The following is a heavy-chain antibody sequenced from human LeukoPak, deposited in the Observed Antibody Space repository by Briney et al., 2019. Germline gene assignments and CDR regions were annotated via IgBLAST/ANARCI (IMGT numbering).Heavy chain of an antibody. D-gene: IGHD4-17*01. V-gene: IGHV4-34*01. CDR2: INYAGRT. CDR3: ARVDYGDYSRHFDY. CDR1: GESFSGYY. J-gene: IGHJ4*02. Sequence: SETLSLTCAVYGESFSGYYWSWIRQPPGKGLEWIGEINYAGRTNYKPSLKSRVTISVDSSKNQFSLKLSSVTAADTAVYYCARVDYGDYSRHFDYWGQGTLVTVSS.